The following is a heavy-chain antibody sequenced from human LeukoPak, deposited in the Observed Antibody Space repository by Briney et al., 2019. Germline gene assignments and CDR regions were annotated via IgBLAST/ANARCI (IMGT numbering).Heavy chain of an antibody. Sequence: GGSLRLSCVASGFTFSSYWMHWVRQDPRKGLVWVSRINGDGRNINYADSVRGRFTISRDNAKNTLYLQMNSLRAEDTAVYYCARAAPDYSGPFDYWGQGTLVTVSS. D-gene: IGHD4-23*01. V-gene: IGHV3-74*01. CDR2: INGDGRNI. CDR3: ARAAPDYSGPFDY. J-gene: IGHJ4*02. CDR1: GFTFSSYW.